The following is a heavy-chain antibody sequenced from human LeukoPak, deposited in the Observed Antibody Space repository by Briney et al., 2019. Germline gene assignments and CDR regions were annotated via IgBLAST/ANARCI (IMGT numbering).Heavy chain of an antibody. CDR2: LAYSGST. V-gene: IGHV4-39*01. D-gene: IGHD3-22*01. J-gene: IGHJ4*02. Sequence: PSETLSLTCTVSGGFIGSSSFYWAWIRPTPGKGLEWIGSLAYSGSTYYKSSLKSRVTLSVDAAKNQFSLNLTSVTAADTALFYCASSTSYYYDTSGYFEYWGQGILVTVSS. CDR1: GGFIGSSSFY. CDR3: ASSTSYYYDTSGYFEY.